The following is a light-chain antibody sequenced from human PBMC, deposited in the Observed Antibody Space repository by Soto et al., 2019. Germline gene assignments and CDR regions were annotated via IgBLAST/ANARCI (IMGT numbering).Light chain of an antibody. CDR2: RDT. Sequence: SYELTQPLSVSVALGQTARITCGGNNIGSKNVHWYQQKPGQAPVVVIYRDTNRPSGIPERFSGSSAGNTATLTISRAQAGDEADYYSQVWDSSLVGFGGGTKLTVL. V-gene: IGLV3-9*01. CDR1: NIGSKN. J-gene: IGLJ2*01. CDR3: QVWDSSLVG.